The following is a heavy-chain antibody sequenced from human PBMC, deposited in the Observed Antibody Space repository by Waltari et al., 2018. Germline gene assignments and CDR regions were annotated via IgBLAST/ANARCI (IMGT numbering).Heavy chain of an antibody. CDR2: IYYSGST. Sequence: QVQLQESGPGLVKPSQTLSLTCTVSGGSIRSGGYYWSWIRQHPGKGMEWIGYIYYSGSTYYNPSLKSRVTISVDTSKNQFSLKLSSVTAADTAVYYCARDLGGYYDFWSGYYSHYYYYMDVWGKGTTVTVSS. V-gene: IGHV4-31*03. CDR1: GGSIRSGGYY. CDR3: ARDLGGYYDFWSGYYSHYYYYMDV. J-gene: IGHJ6*03. D-gene: IGHD3-3*01.